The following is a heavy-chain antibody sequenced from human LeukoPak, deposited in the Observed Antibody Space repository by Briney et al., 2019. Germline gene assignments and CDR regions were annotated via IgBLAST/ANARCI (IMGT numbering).Heavy chain of an antibody. J-gene: IGHJ4*02. CDR3: AKHRENYGDSCLDDY. Sequence: PGGSLRLSCAASGFTFSSYWMSWVRQAPGKGLDWVANIKQDGSQKYYVDSVKGRFTISRDNAKNSLYLQMNSLRVEDTAVYYCAKHRENYGDSCLDDYWGQGTLVTVSS. D-gene: IGHD4-17*01. V-gene: IGHV3-7*03. CDR1: GFTFSSYW. CDR2: IKQDGSQK.